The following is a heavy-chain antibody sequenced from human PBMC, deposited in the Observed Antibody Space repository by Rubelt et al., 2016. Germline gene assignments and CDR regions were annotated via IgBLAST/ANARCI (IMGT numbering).Heavy chain of an antibody. Sequence: VQLVESGGGLVQPGGSLRLSCAASGFTFSSYAMSWVRQAPGKGLEWVAVISYDGSNKYYADSVKGRFTISRDNSKNTLYLQMNSLRAEDTAVYYCARDRRVRGVRTFDYWGQGTLVTVSS. D-gene: IGHD3-10*01. V-gene: IGHV3-30*04. CDR3: ARDRRVRGVRTFDY. CDR2: ISYDGSNK. CDR1: GFTFSSYA. J-gene: IGHJ4*02.